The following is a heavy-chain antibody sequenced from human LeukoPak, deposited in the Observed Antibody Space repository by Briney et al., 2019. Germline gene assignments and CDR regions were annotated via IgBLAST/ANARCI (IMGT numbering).Heavy chain of an antibody. CDR3: ARGSRVVVPAARGLTGY. J-gene: IGHJ4*02. V-gene: IGHV1-2*02. CDR2: INPNSGGT. Sequence: ASVKVSCKASGYTFTGYYMHWVRQAPGQGLEWMGWINPNSGGTNYAQKFQGRVTMTRDTSISTAYMELSRLRSDDTAVYYCARGSRVVVPAARGLTGYWGQGTLVTVSS. D-gene: IGHD2-2*01. CDR1: GYTFTGYY.